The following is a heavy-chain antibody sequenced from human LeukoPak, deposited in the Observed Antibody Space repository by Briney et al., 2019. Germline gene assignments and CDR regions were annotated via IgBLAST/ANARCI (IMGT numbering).Heavy chain of an antibody. CDR3: GKGRVSE. J-gene: IGHJ4*02. CDR1: GFTFNTQD. CDR2: ITIAGGT. Sequence: GGSLRLSCAASGFTFNTQDMRWVRQAPGKGLEWVSSITIAGGTFYADSVRGRFTISKDNSKNTLDLQMNSLRVEDTAVYYCGKGRVSEWGQGTLVTVSS. V-gene: IGHV3-23*01. D-gene: IGHD6-19*01.